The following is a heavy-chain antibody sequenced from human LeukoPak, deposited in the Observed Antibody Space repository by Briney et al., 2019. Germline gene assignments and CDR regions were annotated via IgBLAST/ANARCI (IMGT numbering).Heavy chain of an antibody. V-gene: IGHV3-23*01. Sequence: QSGGSLRLSCVVSGFTFSSYAMSWVRQAPGKGLEWLSGISGSGDKTYYSDSAKGRFTISRANSQSTLFLQLNSLRADDAAVYYCAKLRGYVYGEVESWGQGTLVTVSS. J-gene: IGHJ4*02. CDR1: GFTFSSYA. CDR2: ISGSGDKT. D-gene: IGHD5-18*01. CDR3: AKLRGYVYGEVES.